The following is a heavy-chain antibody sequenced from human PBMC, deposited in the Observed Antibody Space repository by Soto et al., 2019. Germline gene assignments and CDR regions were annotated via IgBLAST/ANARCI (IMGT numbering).Heavy chain of an antibody. J-gene: IGHJ4*02. CDR3: ARGRKVYNDLLQRDY. D-gene: IGHD3-10*01. Sequence: QMQLQQWGAGLLKPSETLSLTCAVYGGSFSGYYWSWIRQPPGKGLEWIGEINHSESTNYNPSLKSRVTISVDTSKNQFSLKLSSVTAADTAVYYCARGRKVYNDLLQRDYWGQGTLVTVSS. V-gene: IGHV4-34*01. CDR1: GGSFSGYY. CDR2: INHSEST.